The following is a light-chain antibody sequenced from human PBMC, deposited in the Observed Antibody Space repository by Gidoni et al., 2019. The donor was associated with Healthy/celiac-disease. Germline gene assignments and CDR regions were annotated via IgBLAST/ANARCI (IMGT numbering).Light chain of an antibody. CDR3: QQWT. CDR1: QSVSSRY. J-gene: IGKJ1*01. CDR2: GAS. Sequence: EIVLTQFPGTLSLSPGERATLTCRASQSVSSRYLAWYQRKHGQAPRPIIYGASNRVTGIPDRFSGSGSGKDFTLTISRLEPEDFAVYYWQQWTCGQGTKGEIE. V-gene: IGKV3-20*01.